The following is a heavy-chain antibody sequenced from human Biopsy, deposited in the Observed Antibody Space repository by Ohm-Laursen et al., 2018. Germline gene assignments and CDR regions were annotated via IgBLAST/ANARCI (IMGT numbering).Heavy chain of an antibody. Sequence: SVKVSCKASGGAFLGYYLHWVRQAPGQGLEWMGSIYPNSGDTDFAQKFQGRVSMTRDTSVSTAYLELSSLRSNDTAIYYCARDLLKWSLPSWGQGTLVTVSS. V-gene: IGHV1-2*02. CDR2: IYPNSGDT. CDR3: ARDLLKWSLPS. D-gene: IGHD3-3*01. J-gene: IGHJ4*02. CDR1: GGAFLGYY.